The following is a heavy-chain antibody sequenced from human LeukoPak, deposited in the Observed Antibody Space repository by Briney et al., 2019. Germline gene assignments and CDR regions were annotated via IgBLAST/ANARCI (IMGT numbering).Heavy chain of an antibody. J-gene: IGHJ5*02. V-gene: IGHV4-4*07. CDR1: AASMSSSY. Sequence: SQTLSLTCTVSAASMSSSYWSWIRQPAGNGLEWIGRVYTSGVTSYNPSLKSRVIMSIDASKNQFSLNMSSVIAADTAVYYCSRGSYNSWSWGQGTLVTVSS. D-gene: IGHD3-10*01. CDR2: VYTSGVT. CDR3: SRGSYNSWS.